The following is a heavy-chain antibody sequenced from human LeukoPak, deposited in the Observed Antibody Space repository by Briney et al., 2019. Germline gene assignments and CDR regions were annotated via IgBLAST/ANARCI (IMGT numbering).Heavy chain of an antibody. Sequence: GRSLRLSCAASGFTFSSYAMSWVRQAPGKGLERVSAISGSGGSTYYADSVKGRFTISRDNSKNTLYLQMNSLRAEDTAVYYCAKWVVGAGGFDYWGQGTLVTVSS. V-gene: IGHV3-23*01. D-gene: IGHD1-26*01. CDR3: AKWVVGAGGFDY. J-gene: IGHJ4*02. CDR2: ISGSGGST. CDR1: GFTFSSYA.